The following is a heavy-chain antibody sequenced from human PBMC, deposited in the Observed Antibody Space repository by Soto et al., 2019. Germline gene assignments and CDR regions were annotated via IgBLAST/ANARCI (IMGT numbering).Heavy chain of an antibody. CDR3: ARAGLGYCTNGVCYAVFGGFDP. J-gene: IGHJ5*02. Sequence: SETLSLTCTVSGGSISSSSYYWGWIRQPPGKGLEWIGSIYYSGSTYYNPSLKSRVTISVDTSKNQFSLKLSSVTAADTAVYYCARAGLGYCTNGVCYAVFGGFDPWGQGTLVTVSS. CDR1: GGSISSSSYY. D-gene: IGHD2-8*01. V-gene: IGHV4-39*01. CDR2: IYYSGST.